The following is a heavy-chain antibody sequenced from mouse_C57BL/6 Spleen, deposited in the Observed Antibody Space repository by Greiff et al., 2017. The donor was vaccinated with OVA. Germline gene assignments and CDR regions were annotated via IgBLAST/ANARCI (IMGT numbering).Heavy chain of an antibody. CDR2: IRNKANGYTT. Sequence: EVQRVESGGGLVQPGGSLSLSCAASGFTFTDYYMSWVRQPPGKALEWLGFIRNKANGYTTEYSASVKGRFTISRDNSQSILYLQMNALRAEDSATYYCARDYGSSGGFAYWGQGTLVTVSA. D-gene: IGHD1-1*01. V-gene: IGHV7-3*01. CDR3: ARDYGSSGGFAY. CDR1: GFTFTDYY. J-gene: IGHJ3*01.